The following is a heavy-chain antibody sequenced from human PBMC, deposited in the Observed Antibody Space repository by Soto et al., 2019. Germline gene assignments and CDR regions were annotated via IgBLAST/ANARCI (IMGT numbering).Heavy chain of an antibody. CDR1: GGTFSSYA. Sequence: QVQRVQSGAEVKKPGSSVKVSCKASGGTFSSYAISWVRQAPGQGLEWMGGIIPIFGTANYAQKFQGRVTITADKSTSTAYMELSSLRSEDTAVYYCARGENDYYDSSGYYGYWGQGTLVTVSS. V-gene: IGHV1-69*06. J-gene: IGHJ4*02. CDR3: ARGENDYYDSSGYYGY. CDR2: IIPIFGTA. D-gene: IGHD3-22*01.